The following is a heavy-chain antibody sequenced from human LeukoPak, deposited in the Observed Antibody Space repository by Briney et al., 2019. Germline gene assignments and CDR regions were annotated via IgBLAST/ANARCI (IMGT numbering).Heavy chain of an antibody. CDR1: GGSFSGYY. CDR3: ARVPGGSGNLPPFDP. CDR2: IYTSGST. Sequence: SETLSLTCAVYGGSFSGYYWSWIRQPAGKGLEWIGRIYTSGSTNYNPSLKSRVTISLDTSKNQFSLKLSSVTAADTAVYYCARVPGGSGNLPPFDPWGQGTLGNVS. V-gene: IGHV4-59*10. J-gene: IGHJ4*01. D-gene: IGHD3-10*01.